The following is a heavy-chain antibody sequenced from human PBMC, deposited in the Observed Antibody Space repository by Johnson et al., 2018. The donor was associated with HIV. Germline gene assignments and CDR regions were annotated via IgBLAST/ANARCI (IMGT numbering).Heavy chain of an antibody. CDR2: ISDSGGST. CDR3: AKDGPGGAFDI. CDR1: GLTVSNNY. D-gene: IGHD3-10*01. J-gene: IGHJ3*02. V-gene: IGHV3-23*04. Sequence: VQLVESGGGLVQPGGSLRLSCAASGLTVSNNYMTWVRQGPGKGLEWVSDISDSGGSTYFADSVKGRFPISRDDSENTLYLQMNSLRAEDTAVYYCAKDGPGGAFDIWGQGTMVTVSS.